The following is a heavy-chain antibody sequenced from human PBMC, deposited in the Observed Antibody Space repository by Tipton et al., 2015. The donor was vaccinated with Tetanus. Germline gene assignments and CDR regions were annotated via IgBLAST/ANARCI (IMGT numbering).Heavy chain of an antibody. Sequence: TLSLTCTVSGGSVRSGSYYWNWIRQSPGKGLEWLGYISYSGSTNSNYSLKSRITISRDTSKNQFSLKLTSVTAADTAVYYCARADYNLSRKGPFDSWGQGTLVLVSS. J-gene: IGHJ4*02. D-gene: IGHD3-10*01. CDR3: ARADYNLSRKGPFDS. CDR2: ISYSGST. V-gene: IGHV4-61*01. CDR1: GGSVRSGSYY.